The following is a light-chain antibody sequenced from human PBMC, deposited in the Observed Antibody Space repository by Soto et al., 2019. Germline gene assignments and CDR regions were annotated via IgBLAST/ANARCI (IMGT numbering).Light chain of an antibody. V-gene: IGKV3-11*01. J-gene: IGKJ4*01. Sequence: XILLTQSPSTLSLSPGERSTLSCRASQSVTKYLAWYQQKPGQAPRLLIYDTSNRAPGIPSRFSGSGSGTDLPLTINNLESEDSGIYYCQQRYNWLTFGGGTKVDIK. CDR2: DTS. CDR1: QSVTKY. CDR3: QQRYNWLT.